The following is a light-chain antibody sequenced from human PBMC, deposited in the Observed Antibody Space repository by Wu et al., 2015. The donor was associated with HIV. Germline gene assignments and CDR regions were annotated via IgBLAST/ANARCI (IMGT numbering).Light chain of an antibody. J-gene: IGKJ1*01. CDR3: QQYNNWPPRAWT. CDR2: GAS. CDR1: QSISST. Sequence: EIVLTQSPATLSFSPGERATLSCRASQSISSTSLAWYQQKPGQAPRLLIYGASTRATGIPARFSGSGSGTEFTLTISSLQSEDFAVYYCQQYNNWPPRAWTFGQGTKVEIK. V-gene: IGKV3-15*01.